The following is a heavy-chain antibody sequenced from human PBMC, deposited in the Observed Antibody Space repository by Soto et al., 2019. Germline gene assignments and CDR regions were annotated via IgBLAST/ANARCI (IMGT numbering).Heavy chain of an antibody. CDR1: GGSISSYY. Sequence: PSETLSLTCTVSGGSISSYYWSWIRQPPGKGLEWIGYIYYSGSTNYNPSLKSRVTISVDTSKNQFSLKLSSVTAADTAVHYCARDNNSGSYYGYYYYGMDVWGQGTTVTVSS. CDR2: IYYSGST. J-gene: IGHJ6*02. V-gene: IGHV4-59*01. D-gene: IGHD1-26*01. CDR3: ARDNNSGSYYGYYYYGMDV.